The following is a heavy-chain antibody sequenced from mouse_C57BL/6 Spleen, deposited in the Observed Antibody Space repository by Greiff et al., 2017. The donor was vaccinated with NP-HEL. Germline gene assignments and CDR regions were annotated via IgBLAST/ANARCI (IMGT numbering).Heavy chain of an antibody. CDR2: FHPYNDDT. D-gene: IGHD1-1*01. Sequence: QVQLQQSGAELVKPGASVKMSCKASGYTFTTYPIEWMKQNHGKSLEWIGNFHPYNDDTKYNEKFKGKATLTVEKSSSTVYLELSRLTSDDSAVYYCARGYYCSSYPSYWYFDVWGTGTTVTVSS. V-gene: IGHV1-47*01. CDR3: ARGYYCSSYPSYWYFDV. CDR1: GYTFTTYP. J-gene: IGHJ1*03.